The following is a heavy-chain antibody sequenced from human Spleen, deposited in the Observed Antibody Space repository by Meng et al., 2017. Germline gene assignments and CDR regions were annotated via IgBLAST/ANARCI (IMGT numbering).Heavy chain of an antibody. CDR3: LRGSGGSV. CDR1: GDSITSNHW. V-gene: IGHV4-4*02. J-gene: IGHJ4*02. Sequence: QVQLRASGPRLVMPSETLSLNCAVTGDSITSNHWWRWFRQPPGKGLEWVGEIPHRGSAAYNPSLKSRVSMSIDIPKNQFYLKLTSVTAADTAVYYCLRGSGGSVWGQGTLVTVSS. CDR2: IPHRGSA. D-gene: IGHD3-10*01.